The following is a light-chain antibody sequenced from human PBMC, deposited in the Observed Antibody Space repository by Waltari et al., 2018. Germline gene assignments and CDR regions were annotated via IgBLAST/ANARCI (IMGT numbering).Light chain of an antibody. CDR3: HVWHPHVDPGV. V-gene: IGLV3-21*04. CDR1: NIGTYS. Sequence: SYVVTQPPSVSVAPGETATITCGGDNIGTYSVHWYQQKAGQAPVLVIFYEMDRPSGIPDRFSGSNSGNTATLTISRVEAGDEARYYCHVWHPHVDPGVFGTGTEVTVL. J-gene: IGLJ1*01. CDR2: YEM.